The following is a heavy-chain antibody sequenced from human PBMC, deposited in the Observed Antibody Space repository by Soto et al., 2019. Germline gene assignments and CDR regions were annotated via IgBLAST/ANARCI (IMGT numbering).Heavy chain of an antibody. D-gene: IGHD6-19*01. Sequence: PGGSLRLSCAASGFTFDDDAMHWVRQAPGKGLEWVSGISWNSGSIGYADSVKGRFTISRDNAKNSLYLQMNSLRAEDTALYYCAKDTYSSGWDAFGIWGQGTMVTVSS. CDR1: GFTFDDDA. J-gene: IGHJ3*02. CDR3: AKDTYSSGWDAFGI. CDR2: ISWNSGSI. V-gene: IGHV3-9*01.